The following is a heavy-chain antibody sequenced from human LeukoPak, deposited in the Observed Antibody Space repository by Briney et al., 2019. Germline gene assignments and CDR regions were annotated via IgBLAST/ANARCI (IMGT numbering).Heavy chain of an antibody. Sequence: PGRSLRLSCAASGFTFDDYAMHWVRQAPGKGLEWVSGISWNSGSIGYADSVKGRFTISRDNSKNTLYLQLNSLRAEDTAVYYCARATYDYVWGSYRYNSQFDYWSQGTLVTVSS. V-gene: IGHV3-9*01. CDR3: ARATYDYVWGSYRYNSQFDY. D-gene: IGHD3-16*02. CDR2: ISWNSGSI. J-gene: IGHJ4*02. CDR1: GFTFDDYA.